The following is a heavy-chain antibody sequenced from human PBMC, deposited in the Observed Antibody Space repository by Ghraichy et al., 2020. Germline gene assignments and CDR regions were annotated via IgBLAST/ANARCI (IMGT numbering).Heavy chain of an antibody. Sequence: GSLRLSCGVSGGSISSSYWSWIRQPPGKGLEWIGYIYHSGTTNYNPSLKSRVTISVDTSKNQFSLNLSSVTAADTAMYYCARSLNNAIYFDYWGQGTLVTVSS. D-gene: IGHD2-21*01. CDR3: ARSLNNAIYFDY. CDR2: IYHSGTT. CDR1: GGSISSSY. J-gene: IGHJ4*02. V-gene: IGHV4-59*01.